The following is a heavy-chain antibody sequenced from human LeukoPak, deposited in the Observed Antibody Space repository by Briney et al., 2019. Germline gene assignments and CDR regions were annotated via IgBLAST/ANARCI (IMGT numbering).Heavy chain of an antibody. CDR2: MNPNSGNT. V-gene: IGHV1-8*01. D-gene: IGHD3-22*01. CDR3: ARDPDYYYDSSGFSGYFDF. J-gene: IGHJ4*02. Sequence: GASVKVSCKASGYTFTSYDINWVPQATGQGLEWMGWMNPNSGNTGYAQKFQGRVTMTRNTSISTAYMELSSLRSEDTAVYYCARDPDYYYDSSGFSGYFDFWGPGTLVTVSS. CDR1: GYTFTSYD.